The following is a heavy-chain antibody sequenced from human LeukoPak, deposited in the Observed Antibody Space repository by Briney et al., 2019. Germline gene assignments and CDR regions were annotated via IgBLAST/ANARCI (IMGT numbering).Heavy chain of an antibody. CDR2: ISSSGSTI. CDR3: ARRATTERGHSYGLDF. D-gene: IGHD5-18*01. Sequence: GGSLRLSCAASGFTFSDYYTSWIRQAPGKGLEWVSYISSSGSTIYYADSVKGRFTISRDNAKNSLYLQMNGLRAEDTAMYYCARRATTERGHSYGLDFWGQGTLVTVSS. V-gene: IGHV3-11*04. CDR1: GFTFSDYY. J-gene: IGHJ4*02.